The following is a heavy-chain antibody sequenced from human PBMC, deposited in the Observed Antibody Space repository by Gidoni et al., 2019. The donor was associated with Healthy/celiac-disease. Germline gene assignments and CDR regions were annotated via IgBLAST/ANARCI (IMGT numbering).Heavy chain of an antibody. Sequence: EVQLLASGGGLVQPGGSLSLSCAASGFPFRSYAMSWVRQAPGKGLECVSAMSVSGGSTYYADSVKGRFTISRDNSKNTLYRQMNSLRAEDTAVYYCAKDSPSSSWTLARYYYDGMDVWGQGTTVTVSS. V-gene: IGHV3-23*01. CDR2: MSVSGGST. J-gene: IGHJ6*02. CDR1: GFPFRSYA. D-gene: IGHD6-13*01. CDR3: AKDSPSSSWTLARYYYDGMDV.